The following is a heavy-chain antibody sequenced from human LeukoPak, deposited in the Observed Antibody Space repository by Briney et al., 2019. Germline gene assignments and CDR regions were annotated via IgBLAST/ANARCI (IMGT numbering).Heavy chain of an antibody. J-gene: IGHJ4*02. CDR3: ARSAGGYSRDY. CDR2: ISIGGSTI. D-gene: IGHD2-15*01. CDR1: GFTFSSYE. V-gene: IGHV3-48*03. Sequence: PGGSLRLSCAASGFTFSSYEMNWVRQAPGKGLEWVSYISIGGSTIYYADSVKGRFTISRDNAKNSLYLQMNSLRVEDTAVYYCARSAGGYSRDYWGQGTLVTVSS.